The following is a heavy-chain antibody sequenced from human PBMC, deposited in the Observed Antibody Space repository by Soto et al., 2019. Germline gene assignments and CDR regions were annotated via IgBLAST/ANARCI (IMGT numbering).Heavy chain of an antibody. CDR1: GYTFTGYY. V-gene: IGHV1-2*04. Sequence: ASVKVSCKASGYTFTGYYMHWVRQAPGQGLEWMGWINPNSGGTNYAQKFQGWVTMTRDTSISTAYMELSRLRSDDTAVYYCARSTLTRYSSGWYFAYWGQGTLVTVSS. J-gene: IGHJ4*02. D-gene: IGHD6-19*01. CDR3: ARSTLTRYSSGWYFAY. CDR2: INPNSGGT.